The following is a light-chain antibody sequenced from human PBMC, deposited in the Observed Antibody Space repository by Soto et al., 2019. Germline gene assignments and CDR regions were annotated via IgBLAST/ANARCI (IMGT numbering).Light chain of an antibody. V-gene: IGKV3-15*01. CDR3: QQYNNWPGT. Sequence: EIVLTQSPGTLSVSPGERATLSCRASQSVSSKLARYQQKPGQAPRLLFYGASTGATGIPARFSGSGSETEFTFSISSLQSEDFAVYYCQQYNNWPGTFGQGTKVDIK. J-gene: IGKJ1*01. CDR2: GAS. CDR1: QSVSSK.